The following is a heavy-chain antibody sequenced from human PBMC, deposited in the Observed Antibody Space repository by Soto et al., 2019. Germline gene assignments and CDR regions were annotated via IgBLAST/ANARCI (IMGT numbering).Heavy chain of an antibody. CDR2: IDPSDSYT. D-gene: IGHD6-13*01. Sequence: GESLKISCKGSGYSFTSYWISGVRQMPGKGLEWMGRIDPSDSYTNYSPSFQGHVTISADKSISTAYLQWSSLKASDTAMYYCARRHAADYYYYGMDVWGQGTTVTVS. CDR1: GYSFTSYW. J-gene: IGHJ6*02. V-gene: IGHV5-10-1*01. CDR3: ARRHAADYYYYGMDV.